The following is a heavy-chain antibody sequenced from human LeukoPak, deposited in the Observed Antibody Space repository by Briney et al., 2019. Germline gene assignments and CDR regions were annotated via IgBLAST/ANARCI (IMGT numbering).Heavy chain of an antibody. CDR3: VTYYFDSSGPKKNY. V-gene: IGHV4-34*01. J-gene: IGHJ4*02. D-gene: IGHD3-22*01. CDR2: INHSGST. CDR1: GGSFSGYY. Sequence: PSETLSLTCAVYGGSFSGYYWSWIRQPPGKGLEWIGEINHSGSTNYNPSLKSRVTISVDTSKKQFSLKLCSMTAADTAVYYCVTYYFDSSGPKKNYWGQGTLVTVSS.